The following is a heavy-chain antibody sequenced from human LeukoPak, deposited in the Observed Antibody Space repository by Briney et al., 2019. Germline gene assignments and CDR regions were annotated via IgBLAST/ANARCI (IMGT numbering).Heavy chain of an antibody. CDR2: IYYSGST. Sequence: PSETQSLTCTVSGGSISSYYWSWIRQPPGKGLEWIGYIYYSGSTNYNPSLKSRVTISVDTSKNQFSLKLSSVTAADTAVYYCARGVAAVDYWGQGTLVTVSS. CDR1: GGSISSYY. D-gene: IGHD6-25*01. J-gene: IGHJ4*02. CDR3: ARGVAAVDY. V-gene: IGHV4-59*01.